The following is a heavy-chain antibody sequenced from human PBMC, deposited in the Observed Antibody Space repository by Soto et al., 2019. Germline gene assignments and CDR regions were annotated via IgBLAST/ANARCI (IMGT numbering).Heavy chain of an antibody. CDR3: ARRRYGDYQYYFDY. CDR2: IYYSGST. V-gene: IGHV4-39*01. D-gene: IGHD4-17*01. CDR1: GGSIGSSSYY. J-gene: IGHJ4*02. Sequence: QLQLQESGPGLVKPSETLSLTCTVSGGSIGSSSYYWAWIRQPPGKGLEWIGSIYYSGSTYYNPSLKSRVTISVDTSKNQFSLKLSSVTAADTAVYYCARRRYGDYQYYFDYWGQGTLVTVSS.